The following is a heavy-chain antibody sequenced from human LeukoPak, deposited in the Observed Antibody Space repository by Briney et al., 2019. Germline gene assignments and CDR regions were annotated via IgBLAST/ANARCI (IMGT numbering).Heavy chain of an antibody. CDR3: ARRRITMIVVVRYAFDI. Sequence: SETLSLTCAVYGGSLRGYYWSGIRQPPGKGVEGSGEINHSGSTNYNPSLKSRVTISVHTSKNHFSLKLRSVTAADTAVYYCARRRITMIVVVRYAFDIWGQGTMVTVSS. CDR1: GGSLRGYY. V-gene: IGHV4-34*01. D-gene: IGHD3-22*01. J-gene: IGHJ3*02. CDR2: INHSGST.